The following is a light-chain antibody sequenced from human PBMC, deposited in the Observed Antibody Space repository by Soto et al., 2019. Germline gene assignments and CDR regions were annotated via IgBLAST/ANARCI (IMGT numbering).Light chain of an antibody. CDR3: QQYTGPPTT. CDR1: QTVSSKY. CDR2: GAS. J-gene: IGKJ5*01. Sequence: EIILTQSPDTRSLSAGERATLSWGASQTVSSKYLAWCQQRPGQAPRLVIYGASTRAAGIPDRFSGSGSGTDGTITITRLETEDAAVYVCQQYTGPPTTFGQGTRLEI. V-gene: IGKV3-20*01.